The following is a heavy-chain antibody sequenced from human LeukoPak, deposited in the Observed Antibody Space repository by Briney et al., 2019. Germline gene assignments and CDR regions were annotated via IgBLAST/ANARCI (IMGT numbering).Heavy chain of an antibody. Sequence: GGSLRLSCAASGFIFSSYGMHWVRQAPGKGLEWVAFIRYDGSNTYYADSVKGRFTISRDNAKNSLYLQMNSLRAEDTAFYYCARDYYGDSYFDYWGQGTLVTVSS. CDR3: ARDYYGDSYFDY. J-gene: IGHJ4*02. D-gene: IGHD4-17*01. CDR2: IRYDGSNT. CDR1: GFIFSSYG. V-gene: IGHV3-30*02.